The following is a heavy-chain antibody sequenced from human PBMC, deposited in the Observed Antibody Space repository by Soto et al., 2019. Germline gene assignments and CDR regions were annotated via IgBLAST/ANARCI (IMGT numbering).Heavy chain of an antibody. V-gene: IGHV4-34*01. Sequence: SETLSLTCAVYGGSFSGYYWSWIRQPPGKGLEWIGEINHSGSTNYNPSLKSRVTISVDTSKNQFSLKLSSVTAADTAVYYCGRGSLWIQPESGNNWFDPGGRGTLVTVS. D-gene: IGHD5-18*01. CDR3: GRGSLWIQPESGNNWFDP. CDR2: INHSGST. CDR1: GGSFSGYY. J-gene: IGHJ5*02.